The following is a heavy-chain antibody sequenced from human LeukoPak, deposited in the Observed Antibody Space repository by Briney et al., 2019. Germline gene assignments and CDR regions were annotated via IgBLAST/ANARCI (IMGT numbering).Heavy chain of an antibody. J-gene: IGHJ4*02. CDR2: IYPGDSET. Sequence: GESLKISCKGSGYTFSSYWIGWLRQMPGKGLEWLGIIYPGDSETGYSPSFQGQVTMSVDKSINAAYRQWSSLKAWDTAMYYCARRDSSSWANHFDNWGQGTLVTVSS. D-gene: IGHD6-13*01. V-gene: IGHV5-51*01. CDR3: ARRDSSSWANHFDN. CDR1: GYTFSSYW.